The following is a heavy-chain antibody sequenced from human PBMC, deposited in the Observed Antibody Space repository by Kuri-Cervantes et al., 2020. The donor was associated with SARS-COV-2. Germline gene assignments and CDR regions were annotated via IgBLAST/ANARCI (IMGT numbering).Heavy chain of an antibody. CDR2: INPSGGST. V-gene: IGHV1-46*01. J-gene: IGHJ4*02. CDR1: GYTFTSYY. CDR3: ARSGYDRAGYFDY. D-gene: IGHD5-12*01. Sequence: VKVPCKASGYTFTSYYMHWVRQAPGQGLEWMGIINPSGGSTSYAQKFQGRVTMIRDTSTSTVYMELSSLRSEDTAVYYCARSGYDRAGYFDYWGQGTLVTVSS.